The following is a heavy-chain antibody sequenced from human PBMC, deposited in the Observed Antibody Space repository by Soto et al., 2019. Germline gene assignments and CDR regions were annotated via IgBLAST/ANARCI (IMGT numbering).Heavy chain of an antibody. V-gene: IGHV1-18*01. J-gene: IGHJ4*02. CDR2: ISAYNGNT. CDR1: GYTFTSYG. CDR3: AREPYYYDSSGYYPGAYFDY. Sequence: ASVKVSCKASGYTFTSYGISWVRQAPGQGLEWMGWISAYNGNTNYAQKLQGRVTMTSDTSTSTAYMELRSLRSDDTAVYYCAREPYYYDSSGYYPGAYFDYWGQGTLVTVSS. D-gene: IGHD3-22*01.